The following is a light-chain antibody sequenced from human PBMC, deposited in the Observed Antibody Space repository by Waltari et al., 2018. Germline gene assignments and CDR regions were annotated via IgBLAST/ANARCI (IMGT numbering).Light chain of an antibody. CDR1: ALPTQY. CDR2: KDS. CDR3: QSADSSGTYPHVV. Sequence: SYELTQPPSVSVSPGQTARNTCSGDALPTQYAYWYQQKPGQAPVLVLYKDSERPSGIPERFSGSSSGTTVTLTISGVQAEDEADYYCQSADSSGTYPHVVFGGGTKLTVL. J-gene: IGLJ2*01. V-gene: IGLV3-25*03.